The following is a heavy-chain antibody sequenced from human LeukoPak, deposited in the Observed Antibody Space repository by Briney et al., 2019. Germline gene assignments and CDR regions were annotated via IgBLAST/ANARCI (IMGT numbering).Heavy chain of an antibody. CDR2: IYYSGST. D-gene: IGHD3-9*01. V-gene: IGHV4-39*07. Sequence: SETLSLTCTVSGGSISSSSYYWGWIRQPPGKGLEWIGSIYYSGSTYYNPSLKSRVTISVDTSKNQFSLKLSSVTAADTAVYYCARDPQYYDILTGYSPYWYFDLWGRGTLVTVSS. CDR1: GGSISSSSYY. J-gene: IGHJ2*01. CDR3: ARDPQYYDILTGYSPYWYFDL.